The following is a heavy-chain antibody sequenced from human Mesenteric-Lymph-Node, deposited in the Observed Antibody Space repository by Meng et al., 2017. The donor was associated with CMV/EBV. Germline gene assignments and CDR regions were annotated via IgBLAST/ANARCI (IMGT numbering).Heavy chain of an antibody. CDR3: ARGSTLTGWFDP. D-gene: IGHD3-10*01. Sequence: AGDSVSTNSAAWNWIRQSPSRGLEWLGRTYYRSKWYNDYEVSVKSRITINPDTSKNQFSLQLNSVTPEDTAVYYCARGSTLTGWFDPWGQGTLVTVSS. CDR2: TYYRSKWYN. J-gene: IGHJ5*02. V-gene: IGHV6-1*01. CDR1: GDSVSTNSAA.